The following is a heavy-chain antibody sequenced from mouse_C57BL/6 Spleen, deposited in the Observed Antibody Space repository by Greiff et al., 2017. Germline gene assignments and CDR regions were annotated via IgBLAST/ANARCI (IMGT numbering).Heavy chain of an antibody. D-gene: IGHD2-2*01. J-gene: IGHJ4*01. CDR3: ARNGYDVYAMDY. CDR1: GFSLTSYG. Sequence: VKLMESGPGLVAPSQSLSITCTVSGFSLTSYGVHWVRQPPGKGLEWLVVIWSDGSTTYNSALKSRLSISKDNSKSQVFLTMNSLQTDDTAMYYCARNGYDVYAMDYWGQGTSVTVSS. V-gene: IGHV2-6*02. CDR2: IWSDGST.